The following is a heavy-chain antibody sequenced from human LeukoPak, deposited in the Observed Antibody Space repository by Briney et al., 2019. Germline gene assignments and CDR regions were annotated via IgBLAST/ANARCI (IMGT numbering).Heavy chain of an antibody. V-gene: IGHV4-61*08. J-gene: IGHJ4*02. CDR2: IYYSGST. CDR1: GGSSITGGYY. Sequence: SETLSLTCTVSGGSSITGGYYWSWIRQPPGKGLEWIGYIYYSGSTNYNPSLKSRVTISVDTSKNQFSLKLSSVTAADTAVYYCARATPLYDSSGYYQYWGQGTLVTVSS. D-gene: IGHD3-22*01. CDR3: ARATPLYDSSGYYQY.